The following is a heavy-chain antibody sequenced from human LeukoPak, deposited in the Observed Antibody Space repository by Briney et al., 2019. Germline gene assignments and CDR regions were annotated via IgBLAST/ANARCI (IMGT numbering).Heavy chain of an antibody. CDR3: ASLSYGGNSDY. D-gene: IGHD4-23*01. Sequence: GGSLRLSCAASGFTFSSSSINWVRQAPGKGLECISYISSSSSTIKYADSVKGRFTISRDNAKNSLYLQMNSLRAEDTAVYYCASLSYGGNSDYWGQGTLVTVSS. CDR2: ISSSSSTI. J-gene: IGHJ4*02. V-gene: IGHV3-48*01. CDR1: GFTFSSSS.